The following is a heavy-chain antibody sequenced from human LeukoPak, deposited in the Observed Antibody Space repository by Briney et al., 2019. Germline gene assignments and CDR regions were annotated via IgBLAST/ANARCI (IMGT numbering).Heavy chain of an antibody. Sequence: GGSLRLSCTASGFTFSDCDMNWFRQAPGKGLEWVSSISYRTNHIYYADSVKGRFTISRDNAKHSLYLQMDSLRAEDTAVYFCGRAFPPLRTAAAGDYWGQGTLVTVSS. J-gene: IGHJ4*02. CDR1: GFTFSDCD. V-gene: IGHV3-21*01. CDR3: GRAFPPLRTAAAGDY. CDR2: ISYRTNHI. D-gene: IGHD6-13*01.